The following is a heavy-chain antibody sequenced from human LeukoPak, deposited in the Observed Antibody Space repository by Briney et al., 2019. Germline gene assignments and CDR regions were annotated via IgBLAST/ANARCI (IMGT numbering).Heavy chain of an antibody. V-gene: IGHV3-7*01. J-gene: IGHJ5*02. CDR3: AKDHDYGDYGDIAWFDP. CDR2: IKQDGSEK. Sequence: GGSLRLSCAASGFTFSSYWMSWVRQAPGKGLEWVANIKQDGSEKYYVDSVKGRFTISRDNAKNSLYLQMNSLRAEDTAVYYCAKDHDYGDYGDIAWFDPWGQGTLVTVSS. CDR1: GFTFSSYW. D-gene: IGHD4-17*01.